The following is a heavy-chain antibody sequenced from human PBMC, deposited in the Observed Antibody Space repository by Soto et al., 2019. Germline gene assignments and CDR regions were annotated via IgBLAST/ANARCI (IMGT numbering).Heavy chain of an antibody. J-gene: IGHJ3*02. D-gene: IGHD5-18*01. CDR2: INSDGSST. CDR3: ASARRVHRYGYDAFDI. CDR1: GFTFSSYW. Sequence: EVQLVESGGGLVQPGGSLRLSCAASGFTFSSYWMHWVRQAPGKGLVWVSRINSDGSSTSYADSVKGRFTISRDNAKNTLYLQMNSLRAEDTAVYYCASARRVHRYGYDAFDIWGQGTMVTVSS. V-gene: IGHV3-74*01.